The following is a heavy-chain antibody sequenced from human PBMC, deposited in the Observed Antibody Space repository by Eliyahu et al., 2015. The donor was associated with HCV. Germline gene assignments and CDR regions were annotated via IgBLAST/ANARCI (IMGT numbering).Heavy chain of an antibody. V-gene: IGHV3-74*01. CDR1: GFSFSTYW. J-gene: IGHJ6*02. Sequence: EGQLVESGXGXVQPGGSLRLSCXASGFSFSTYWMHWVRQAPGKGLEWVSXMNDDGSDIGYADSVKGRFTISRDNAKNTLYLQMNSLRTEDTAVYHCACRPLDDARGGMAVWGQGTTVTVSS. CDR2: MNDDGSDI. CDR3: ACRPLDDARGGMAV. D-gene: IGHD1-1*01.